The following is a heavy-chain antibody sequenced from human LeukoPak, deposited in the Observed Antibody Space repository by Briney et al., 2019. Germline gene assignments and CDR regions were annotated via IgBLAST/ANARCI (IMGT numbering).Heavy chain of an antibody. CDR3: ARRGGSTGWGDFDY. CDR2: IRSSGSDT. V-gene: IGHV3-23*01. Sequence: PGGSLRLSCAASGFTLSSYTMNWVRQAPGKGLKWVSSIRSSGSDTFHADSVKGRFSISADNSKNMVYLQMNSLTGEDTAVYYCARRGGSTGWGDFDYWGQGTLVTVSS. CDR1: GFTLSSYT. D-gene: IGHD6-19*01. J-gene: IGHJ4*02.